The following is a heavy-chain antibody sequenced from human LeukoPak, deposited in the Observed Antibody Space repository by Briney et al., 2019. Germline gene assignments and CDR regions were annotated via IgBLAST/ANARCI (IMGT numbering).Heavy chain of an antibody. J-gene: IGHJ3*02. V-gene: IGHV1-2*02. CDR2: INPNSGGT. CDR3: ARDSDILTGTDAFDI. Sequence: GASVKVSCKASGYTFTGYYMHWVRQAPGQGLEWMGWINPNSGGTNYAQKFQGRVTMTRDTSISTAYMELSRLRSDDTAVYYCARDSDILTGTDAFDIWGQGTMVTVSS. CDR1: GYTFTGYY. D-gene: IGHD3-9*01.